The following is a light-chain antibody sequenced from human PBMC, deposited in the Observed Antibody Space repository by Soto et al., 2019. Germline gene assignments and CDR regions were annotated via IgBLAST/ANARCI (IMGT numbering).Light chain of an antibody. CDR3: LEYNSALWT. CDR2: AAS. CDR1: QGISNY. J-gene: IGKJ1*01. V-gene: IGKV1-27*01. Sequence: DIQMTQSPSSLSASVGDRVTITCRASQGISNYLAWYQQKPGKVPKLLIYAASTLQSGVPSRFSGSGSGTHFTLTIGSLQPDDVATYYCLEYNSALWTFGQVTKVVIK.